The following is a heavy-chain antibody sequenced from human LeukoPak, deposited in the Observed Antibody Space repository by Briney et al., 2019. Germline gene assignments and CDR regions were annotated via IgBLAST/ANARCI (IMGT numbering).Heavy chain of an antibody. CDR2: IKQDGSEK. Sequence: PGGSLRLSCAASGFTFSSYWMSWVRQAPGKGLEWVANIKQDGSEKYYVDSVKGRFTISRDNAKNSLYLQMNSLRAEDTAVYYCARDGGYDYVWGSYRYIHHFDYWGQGTLVTVSS. CDR1: GFTFSSYW. CDR3: ARDGGYDYVWGSYRYIHHFDY. D-gene: IGHD3-16*02. V-gene: IGHV3-7*01. J-gene: IGHJ4*02.